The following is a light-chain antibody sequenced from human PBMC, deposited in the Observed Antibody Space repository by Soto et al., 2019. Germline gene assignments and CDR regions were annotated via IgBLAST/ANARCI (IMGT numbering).Light chain of an antibody. V-gene: IGLV2-11*01. CDR2: DVS. CDR1: SSDVGGYNY. Sequence: QSALTQPRSVSGSPGQSVTISCTGTSSDVGGYNYVSWYQQHPGKAPKLMIYDVSXRXXXXPDRFXGSKSGNTASLTISGLQAEDEADYYCCSYAGSYTWVFGGGTKLTVL. J-gene: IGLJ3*02. CDR3: CSYAGSYTWV.